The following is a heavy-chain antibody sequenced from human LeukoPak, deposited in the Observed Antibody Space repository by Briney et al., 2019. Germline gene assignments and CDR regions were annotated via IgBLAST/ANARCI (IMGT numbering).Heavy chain of an antibody. V-gene: IGHV3-23*01. CDR2: ITGGGGTG. CDR1: GFTFSSFV. CDR3: ARGGLATDLDY. Sequence: GGSLRLSCAASGFTFSSFVMSWVRQAPGKGLERVSGITGGGGTGYYADSVKGRFTISRDNSKNTLFLQMNSLRAEDTAVYYCARGGLATDLDYWGQGTLVTVSS. J-gene: IGHJ4*02. D-gene: IGHD5-12*01.